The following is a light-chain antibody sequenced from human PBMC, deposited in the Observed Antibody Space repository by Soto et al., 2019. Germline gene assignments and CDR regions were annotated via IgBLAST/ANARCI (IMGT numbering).Light chain of an antibody. CDR1: QGIHDH. Sequence: DIQLTQSPSFLSASEGDRVTITCRASQGIHDHLAWYQQKPGKAPKLLIDSASTLQSGVPSRFSGSRSGTEFTLTINSLQPEDFAIYYCQPYNNWPLTFGGGTKVDIK. V-gene: IGKV1-9*01. J-gene: IGKJ4*01. CDR3: QPYNNWPLT. CDR2: SAS.